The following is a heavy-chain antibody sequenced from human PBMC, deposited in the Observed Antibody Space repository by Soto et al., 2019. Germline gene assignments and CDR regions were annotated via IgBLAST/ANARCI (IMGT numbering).Heavy chain of an antibody. CDR2: FRTGGDDGTT. CDR1: GFTFSSYS. V-gene: IGHV3-23*01. D-gene: IGHD3-10*01. J-gene: IGHJ4*02. Sequence: EVQLLESGGGLVQPGGSLRLSCAASGFTFSSYSMSWVRQAPGKGLEWVSGFRTGGDDGTTYYADSVKGRFTISRDNTKNTLFLQMNSVRAEDTAIYYCAKRVNSGAGSQYFGYWGQGTLVTVST. CDR3: AKRVNSGAGSQYFGY.